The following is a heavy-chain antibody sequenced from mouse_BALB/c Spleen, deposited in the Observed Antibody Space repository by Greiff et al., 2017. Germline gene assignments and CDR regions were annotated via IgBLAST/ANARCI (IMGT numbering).Heavy chain of an antibody. J-gene: IGHJ3*01. CDR3: AKYGNYDRFAY. Sequence: VKLQESGPGLVAPSQSLSITCTVSGFSLTSYGVHWVRQPPGKGLEWLGVIWAGGSTNYNSALMSRLSISKDNSKSQVFLKMNSLQTDDTAMYYCAKYGNYDRFAYWGQGTLVTVSA. CDR1: GFSLTSYG. V-gene: IGHV2-9*02. D-gene: IGHD2-10*02. CDR2: IWAGGST.